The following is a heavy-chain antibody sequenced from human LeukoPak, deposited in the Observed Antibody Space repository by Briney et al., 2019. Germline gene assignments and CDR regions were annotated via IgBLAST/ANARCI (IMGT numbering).Heavy chain of an antibody. CDR2: ISWNSGSI. D-gene: IGHD2-15*01. CDR3: ARGYCSGGSCYLGVFDY. CDR1: GLTFDDYA. J-gene: IGHJ4*02. V-gene: IGHV3-9*03. Sequence: GGSLRLSCAASGLTFDDYAMHWVRHAPGKGLEWVSGISWNSGSIGYADSVKGRFTISRDNAKNSLYLQMNSLRAEDMALYYCARGYCSGGSCYLGVFDYWGQGTLVTVSS.